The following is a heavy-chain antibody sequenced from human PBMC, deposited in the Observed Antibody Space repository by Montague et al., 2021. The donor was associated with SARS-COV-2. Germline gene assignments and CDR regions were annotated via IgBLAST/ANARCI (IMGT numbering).Heavy chain of an antibody. CDR3: ARHLRVGNRWNGFEANY. V-gene: IGHV4-39*01. CDR2: IFYSGST. CDR1: GASISSTDHY. D-gene: IGHD1-1*01. Sequence: SETLSLTCTVSGASISSTDHYWAWMRQPPGKGLEWIASIFYSGSTYYNPSLESRVTISVDTSMNLFSLQLNSVTPADTSVYYCARHLRVGNRWNGFEANYWGQGALVSVSS. J-gene: IGHJ4*02.